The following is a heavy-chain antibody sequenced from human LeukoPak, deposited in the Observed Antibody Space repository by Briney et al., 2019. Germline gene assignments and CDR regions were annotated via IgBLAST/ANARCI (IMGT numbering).Heavy chain of an antibody. CDR3: ARDYDYYDSSGYYRYFDY. V-gene: IGHV1-18*01. J-gene: IGHJ4*02. Sequence: ASVKVSCKASGYTFTSYGISWVRQAPGQGLEWMGWISAYNGNTNYAQKLQGRATMTTDTSTSTAYMELRSLRSDDTAVYYCARDYDYYDSSGYYRYFDYWGQGALVTVSS. CDR2: ISAYNGNT. CDR1: GYTFTSYG. D-gene: IGHD3-22*01.